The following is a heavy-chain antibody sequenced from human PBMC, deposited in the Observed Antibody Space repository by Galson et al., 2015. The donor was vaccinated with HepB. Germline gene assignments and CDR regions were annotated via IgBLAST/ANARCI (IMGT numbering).Heavy chain of an antibody. V-gene: IGHV4-61*02. CDR2: IYPGAST. D-gene: IGHD4-17*01. Sequence: LTCTVSGGSITSGTYYWSWVRQPAGKGLEWIGRIYPGASTNYNPSLKSRPIMSVDMSKNQFSLRLRSVTAADTAVYYCARGYGRYYYYMDVWGKGTTVTVSS. J-gene: IGHJ6*03. CDR3: ARGYGRYYYYMDV. CDR1: GGSITSGTYY.